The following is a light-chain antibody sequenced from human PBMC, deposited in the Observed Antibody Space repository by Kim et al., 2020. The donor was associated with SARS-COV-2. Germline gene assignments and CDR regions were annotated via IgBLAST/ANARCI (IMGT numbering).Light chain of an antibody. Sequence: GKRVTISCSGSSSNIGSSYVYWYQQLPGTAPKLLIYRNNQRPSGVPDRFSGSKSGTSASLAISGLRSEDEADYYCAAWDDSLSGQVFGTGTKVTVL. J-gene: IGLJ1*01. CDR2: RNN. CDR1: SSNIGSSY. CDR3: AAWDDSLSGQV. V-gene: IGLV1-47*01.